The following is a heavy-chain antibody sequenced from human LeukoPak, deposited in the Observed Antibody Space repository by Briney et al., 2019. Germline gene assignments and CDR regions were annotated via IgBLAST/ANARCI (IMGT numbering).Heavy chain of an antibody. Sequence: SETLSLTCTVSGGSIISYYWSWIRQPPGKELEWIGYVYYHGTTNYNPSLKSRVTISVDTSKNQFSLNLTSVTAADTAVYYCARDRMNYDILTGYYSGYFDFWGPGTLVTVSS. V-gene: IGHV4-59*01. CDR2: VYYHGTT. CDR3: ARDRMNYDILTGYYSGYFDF. D-gene: IGHD3-9*01. J-gene: IGHJ4*02. CDR1: GGSIISYY.